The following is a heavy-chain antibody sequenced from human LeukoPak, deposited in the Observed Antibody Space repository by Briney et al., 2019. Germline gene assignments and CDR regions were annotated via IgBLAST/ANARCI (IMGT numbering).Heavy chain of an antibody. J-gene: IGHJ5*02. D-gene: IGHD1-26*01. CDR3: ARGGNYWPQWWFDP. CDR1: GGSISSYY. V-gene: IGHV4-59*01. Sequence: SETLSLTCIVSGGSISSYYWSWIRQPPGKGLEWIGYIYDSGSTNYNPSLKSRVTMSLDASKNQFSLELNSVTPADTAVYYCARGGNYWPQWWFDPWGRGTLVSVSS. CDR2: IYDSGST.